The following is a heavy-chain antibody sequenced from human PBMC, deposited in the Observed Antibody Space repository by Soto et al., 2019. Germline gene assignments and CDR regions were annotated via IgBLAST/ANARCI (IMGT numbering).Heavy chain of an antibody. CDR3: ARPAKYYYYDSSGYYPFDY. CDR1: GFTFSSYG. J-gene: IGHJ4*02. D-gene: IGHD3-22*01. Sequence: GGSLRLSCAASGFTFSSYGMHWVRQAPGKGLEWVAVISYDGSNKYYADSVKGRFTISRDNSKNTLYLQMNSLRAEDTAVYYCARPAKYYYYDSSGYYPFDYWGQGTLVTVSS. CDR2: ISYDGSNK. V-gene: IGHV3-30*03.